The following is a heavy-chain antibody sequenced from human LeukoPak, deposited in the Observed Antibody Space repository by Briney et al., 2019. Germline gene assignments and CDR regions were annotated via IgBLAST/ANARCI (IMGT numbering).Heavy chain of an antibody. CDR2: TYFRARWYK. Sequence: SQTLSLTCAMSGDSVSSTSVAWNWIRQSPSRGLEWLGRTYFRARWYKEYAESVRSRVSINPDTSKNHSSLQLNSVTPEDTAVYYCAKGLRLENWFDPWGQGTLVTVSS. CDR3: AKGLRLENWFDP. CDR1: GDSVSSTSVA. V-gene: IGHV6-1*01. J-gene: IGHJ5*02. D-gene: IGHD5-12*01.